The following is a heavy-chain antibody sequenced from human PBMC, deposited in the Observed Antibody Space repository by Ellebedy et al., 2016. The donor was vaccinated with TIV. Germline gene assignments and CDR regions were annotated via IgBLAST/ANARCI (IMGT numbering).Heavy chain of an antibody. CDR3: VRVGCSDVNCSSPTDPTY. Sequence: GGSLRLSCAASGFTFRRFAMSWVRQAPGKGLEWVSTISGSGGSTYYADSVKGRFTVSRDNSKNTLYLQMNSLRGADTAVYYCVRVGCSDVNCSSPTDPTYWGQGTLVTVSS. CDR2: ISGSGGST. CDR1: GFTFRRFA. J-gene: IGHJ4*02. V-gene: IGHV3-23*01. D-gene: IGHD2-15*01.